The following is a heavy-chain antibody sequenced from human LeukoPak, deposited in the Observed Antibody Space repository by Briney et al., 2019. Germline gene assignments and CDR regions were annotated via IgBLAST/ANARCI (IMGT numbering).Heavy chain of an antibody. CDR3: SCPYGPGPV. Sequence: ASVKVSCKASGYTFAAHHIHWVRQAPGQGLEWMGWILPDGRDTKYSQKFQDRMTLTTDTSTNTAYMELSRLIPDDTAVYYCSCPYGPGPVWGQGTLISAST. D-gene: IGHD3-10*01. CDR2: ILPDGRDT. J-gene: IGHJ4*02. V-gene: IGHV1-2*02. CDR1: GYTFAAHH.